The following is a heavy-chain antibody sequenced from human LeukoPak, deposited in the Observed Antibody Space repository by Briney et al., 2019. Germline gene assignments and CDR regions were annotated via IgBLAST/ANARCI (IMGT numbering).Heavy chain of an antibody. Sequence: PSQTLSLTCTVSGGSISSGSYYWSWIRQPAGKGLEWIGRIYTSGSTYYNPSLKSRVTISVDTSKNQFSLKLSSVTAADTAVYYCARHGLVSDYFDYWGQGTLVTVSS. D-gene: IGHD3/OR15-3a*01. CDR2: IYTSGST. J-gene: IGHJ4*02. CDR3: ARHGLVSDYFDY. V-gene: IGHV4-61*02. CDR1: GGSISSGSYY.